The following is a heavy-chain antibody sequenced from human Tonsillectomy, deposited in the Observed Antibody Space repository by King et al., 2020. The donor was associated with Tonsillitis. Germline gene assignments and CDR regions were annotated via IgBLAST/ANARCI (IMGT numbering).Heavy chain of an antibody. Sequence: VQLVESGGVVVQPGGSLRLSCAASGFTFDDYTMHWVRQAPGKGLEWVSLISWDGGSTYYADPVKGRFTISRDNSKNSLYLQMNSLRTEDTALYYCAKDLGSSGYYCPGAFDIWGQGTMVTVSS. CDR2: ISWDGGST. CDR1: GFTFDDYT. CDR3: AKDLGSSGYYCPGAFDI. J-gene: IGHJ3*02. D-gene: IGHD3-22*01. V-gene: IGHV3-43*01.